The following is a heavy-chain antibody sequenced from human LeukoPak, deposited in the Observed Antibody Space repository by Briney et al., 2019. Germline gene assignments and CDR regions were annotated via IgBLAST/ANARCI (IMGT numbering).Heavy chain of an antibody. J-gene: IGHJ4*02. V-gene: IGHV3-74*01. CDR1: GFTVSSNY. D-gene: IGHD3-22*01. Sequence: GGSLRLSCAASGFTVSSNYMSWVRQAPGKGLVWVSHINSAGSSTSYADSVKGRFTISRDNAKNTLYLQMKSLRAEDTAMYYCARDQAAYYDASATDYWGQGTLVTVSS. CDR3: ARDQAAYYDASATDY. CDR2: INSAGSST.